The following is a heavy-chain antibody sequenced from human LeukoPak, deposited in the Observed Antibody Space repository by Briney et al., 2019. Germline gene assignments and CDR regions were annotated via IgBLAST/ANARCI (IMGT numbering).Heavy chain of an antibody. CDR3: AHLMIAGPHDAFDI. V-gene: IGHV2-5*02. CDR1: SLSTSGVG. CDR2: IYWDDDK. D-gene: IGHD3-22*01. Sequence: SLSTSGVGVGWIRQPPGKALEWLALIYWDDDKRHSPSLKSRLTITKDTSKNQVVLTMTNMDPVDTATYYCAHLMIAGPHDAFDIWGQGTMATVSS. J-gene: IGHJ3*02.